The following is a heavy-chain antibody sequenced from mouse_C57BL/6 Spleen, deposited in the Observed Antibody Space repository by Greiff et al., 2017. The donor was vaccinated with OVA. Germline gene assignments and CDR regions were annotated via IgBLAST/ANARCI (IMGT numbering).Heavy chain of an antibody. CDR2: IHPNSGST. Sequence: VQLQQPGAELVKPGASVKLSCKASGYTFTSYWMHWVKQRPGQGLEWIGMIHPNSGSTNYNEKFKSKATLTVDKSSSTAYMQLSSLTSEDSAVYYCARKDDGYWYFDVWGTGTTVTVSS. J-gene: IGHJ1*03. V-gene: IGHV1-64*01. D-gene: IGHD2-3*01. CDR3: ARKDDGYWYFDV. CDR1: GYTFTSYW.